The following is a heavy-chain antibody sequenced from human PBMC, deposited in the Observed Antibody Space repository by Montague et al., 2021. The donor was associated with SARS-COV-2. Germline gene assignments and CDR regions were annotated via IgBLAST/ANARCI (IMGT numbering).Heavy chain of an antibody. V-gene: IGHV6-1*01. Sequence: CAISGDSVSSNSAAWNWIRQSPSRGLEWLGRTYYRSKWYNDYAVSVKSRITINPDTSKNQFSLQLNSVTPEDTAVYYCARGGWGAPGTGRLFDYWGQGPRSPSPQ. CDR2: TYYRSKWYN. D-gene: IGHD3-10*01. CDR3: ARGGWGAPGTGRLFDY. J-gene: IGHJ4*02. CDR1: GDSVSSNSAA.